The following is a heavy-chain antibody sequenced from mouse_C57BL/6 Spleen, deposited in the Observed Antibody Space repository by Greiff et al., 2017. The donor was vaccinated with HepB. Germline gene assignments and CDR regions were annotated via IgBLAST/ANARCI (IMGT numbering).Heavy chain of an antibody. CDR2: IYWDDDK. V-gene: IGHV8-12*01. CDR1: GFSLSTSGMG. D-gene: IGHD4-1*01. CDR3: ARSLTGKGDYAMDY. J-gene: IGHJ4*01. Sequence: QVTLKESGPGILQSSQTLSLTCSFSGFSLSTSGMGVSWIRQPSGKGLEWLAHIYWDDDKRYNPSLKSRLTISKDTSRNQVFLKITSVDTADTATYYCARSLTGKGDYAMDYWGQGTSVTVSS.